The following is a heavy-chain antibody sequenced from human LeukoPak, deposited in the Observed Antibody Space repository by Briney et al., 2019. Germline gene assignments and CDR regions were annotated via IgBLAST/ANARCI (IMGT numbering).Heavy chain of an antibody. J-gene: IGHJ2*01. CDR3: AKDRTVGASYWYFDL. V-gene: IGHV3-23*01. CDR2: ISDSGANT. D-gene: IGHD1-26*01. Sequence: GGSLRLSCAASGFTFSDYYMSWIRQAPGKGLEWVSTISDSGANTYYADSVRGRFTISRDNSKNTLYLQKNSLRADDTAIYYCAKDRTVGASYWYFDLWGRGTLVTVSS. CDR1: GFTFSDYY.